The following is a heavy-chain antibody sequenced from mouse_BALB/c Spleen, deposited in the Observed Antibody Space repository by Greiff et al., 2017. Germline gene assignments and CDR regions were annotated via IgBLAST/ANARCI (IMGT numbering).Heavy chain of an antibody. CDR2: IRNKANGYTT. V-gene: IGHV7-3*02. Sequence: EVKLVEPGGGLVQPGGSLRLSCETSGFTFTDYYMSWVSQPPGKALEWLGFIRNKANGYTTEYSASVKGRFTISRDNSQSILYLQMNTLRAEDSATYYCARDELLYAMDYWGQGTSVTVSS. J-gene: IGHJ4*01. D-gene: IGHD4-1*01. CDR1: GFTFTDYY. CDR3: ARDELLYAMDY.